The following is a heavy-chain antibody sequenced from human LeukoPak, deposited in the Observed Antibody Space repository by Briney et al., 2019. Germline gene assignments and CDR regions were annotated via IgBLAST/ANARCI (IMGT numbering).Heavy chain of an antibody. V-gene: IGHV1-2*02. D-gene: IGHD5-18*01. CDR3: ARDTSGVDTAMVYYYYYGMDV. Sequence: ASVKVSCKASGYTFTGYYMHWVRQAPGQGLEWMGWLNPNSGGTNYAQKFQGRVTMTRDTSISTAYMALSRLRSDDTAVYYCARDTSGVDTAMVYYYYYGMDVWGQGTTVTVSS. J-gene: IGHJ6*02. CDR2: LNPNSGGT. CDR1: GYTFTGYY.